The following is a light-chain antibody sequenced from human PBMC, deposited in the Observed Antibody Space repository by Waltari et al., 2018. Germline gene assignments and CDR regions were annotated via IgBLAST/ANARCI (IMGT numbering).Light chain of an antibody. Sequence: QSALTQPASVSGSPGQSITISCTGTSSDVGGYDYVSWYQQHPGKAPKLLIYDVTNRPSGVSNRFAGSKSANTASLTISGLQAEDEADYYCFSYRRSSTWVFGEGTKLTVL. CDR2: DVT. CDR1: SSDVGGYDY. J-gene: IGLJ3*02. CDR3: FSYRRSSTWV. V-gene: IGLV2-14*03.